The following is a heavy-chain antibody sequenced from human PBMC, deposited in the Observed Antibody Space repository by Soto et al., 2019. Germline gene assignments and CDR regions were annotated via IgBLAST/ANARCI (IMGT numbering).Heavy chain of an antibody. Sequence: SETLSLTCSVSGASIRDENYYWTWIRQSPARGLEWIGYVYYSGSTYYNPSLQSRVTISADTSNNYYSLKLNSVTVADTAVYFCARGRFLDFWGQGILVTVSS. V-gene: IGHV4-30-4*01. D-gene: IGHD3-3*01. J-gene: IGHJ4*02. CDR3: ARGRFLDF. CDR2: VYYSGST. CDR1: GASIRDENYY.